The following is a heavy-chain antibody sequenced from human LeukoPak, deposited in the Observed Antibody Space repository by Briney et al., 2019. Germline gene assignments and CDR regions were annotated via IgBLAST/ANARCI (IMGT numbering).Heavy chain of an antibody. CDR1: GFTFNKYA. J-gene: IGHJ3*01. Sequence: PGGSLRLSCVVAGFTFNKYAMRWVRQAPGKGLEWVAFISESGDKTLYAGYVRGRFTISRDNSNNTLSLQLSSLRAEDTALYYCAKGDNGDWSAFDFWGQGTMVTVSP. D-gene: IGHD2-21*02. CDR2: ISESGDKT. V-gene: IGHV3-23*01. CDR3: AKGDNGDWSAFDF.